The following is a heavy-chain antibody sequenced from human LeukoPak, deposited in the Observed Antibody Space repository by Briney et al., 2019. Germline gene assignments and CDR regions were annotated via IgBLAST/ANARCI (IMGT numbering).Heavy chain of an antibody. CDR3: AMGIAAAGSPNDAFDI. Sequence: SETLSLTCAVYGGSFSGYYWSRIRQPPGKGLEWIGEINHSGSTNYNPSLKSRVTISVDTSKNQFSLKLSSVTAADTAVYYCAMGIAAAGSPNDAFDIWGQGTMVTVSS. V-gene: IGHV4-34*01. J-gene: IGHJ3*02. CDR1: GGSFSGYY. CDR2: INHSGST. D-gene: IGHD6-13*01.